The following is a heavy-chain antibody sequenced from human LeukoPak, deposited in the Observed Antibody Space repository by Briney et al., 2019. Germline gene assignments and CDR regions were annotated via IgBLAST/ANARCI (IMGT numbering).Heavy chain of an antibody. Sequence: SVKVSCKASGGTCSSYTISWVRQAPGQGLEWMGRIIPILGIANYAQKFQGRVTITADKSTSTAYMELSSLRSEDTAVYYCARGVVPAPYYYYGMDVWGQGTTVTVSS. D-gene: IGHD2-2*01. CDR1: GGTCSSYT. V-gene: IGHV1-69*02. CDR3: ARGVVPAPYYYYGMDV. J-gene: IGHJ6*02. CDR2: IIPILGIA.